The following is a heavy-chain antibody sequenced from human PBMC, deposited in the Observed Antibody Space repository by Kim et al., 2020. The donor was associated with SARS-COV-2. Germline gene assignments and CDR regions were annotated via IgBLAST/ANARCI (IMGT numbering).Heavy chain of an antibody. V-gene: IGHV3-30*18. Sequence: GGSLRLSCAASGFTFSSYDMHWVRQAPGKGLEWVAVISYDGSNKYYADSVKGRFTISRDNSKNTLYLQMNSLRAEDTTVYNCAKEHRYDPSGQSDYWGQGTLVTVSS. J-gene: IGHJ4*01. D-gene: IGHD5-12*01. CDR3: AKEHRYDPSGQSDY. CDR2: ISYDGSNK. CDR1: GFTFSSYD.